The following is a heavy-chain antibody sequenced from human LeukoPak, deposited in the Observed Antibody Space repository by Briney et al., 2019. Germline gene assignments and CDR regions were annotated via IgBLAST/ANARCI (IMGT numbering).Heavy chain of an antibody. CDR3: AKGDSGYDSDWYFDL. D-gene: IGHD5-12*01. CDR2: ISGSGGST. V-gene: IGHV3-23*01. CDR1: GFTFSSYA. J-gene: IGHJ2*01. Sequence: PGGSLRLSCAASGFTFSSYAMSWVRQAPGKGLEWVSAISGSGGSTYYADSVKGRFTISRDNSKNTLYLQMNSLRAENTAVYYCAKGDSGYDSDWYFDLWGRGTLVTVSS.